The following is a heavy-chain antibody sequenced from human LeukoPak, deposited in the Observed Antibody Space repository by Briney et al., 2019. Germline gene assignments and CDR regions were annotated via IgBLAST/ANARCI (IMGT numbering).Heavy chain of an antibody. CDR1: GFTFSSYA. J-gene: IGHJ4*02. CDR2: ISSNGGST. V-gene: IGHV3-64*01. Sequence: GGSLRLSCAASGFTFSSYAMHWGRQAPGKGLEYVSAISSNGGSTYYANSVKGRFTISRDNSKNTLYLQMGSLRAEDMAVYYCARASDFWSGYFFDYWGQGTLLTVSS. CDR3: ARASDFWSGYFFDY. D-gene: IGHD3-3*01.